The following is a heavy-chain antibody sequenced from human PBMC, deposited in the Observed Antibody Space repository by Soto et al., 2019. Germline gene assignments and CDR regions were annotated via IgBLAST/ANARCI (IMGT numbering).Heavy chain of an antibody. D-gene: IGHD1-26*01. CDR3: AKDGSYLNWFDP. CDR1: GFTFSSYG. V-gene: IGHV3-30*18. Sequence: GGSLRLSCAASGFTFSSYGMHWVRQAPGKGLEWVAVISYDGSNKYYADSVKGRFTISRDNSKNTLYLQMNSLRAEDTAVYYCAKDGSYLNWFDPWGQGTLVTVSS. CDR2: ISYDGSNK. J-gene: IGHJ5*02.